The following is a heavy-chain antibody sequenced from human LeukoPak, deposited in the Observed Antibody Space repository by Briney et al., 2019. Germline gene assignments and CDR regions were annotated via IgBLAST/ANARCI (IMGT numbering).Heavy chain of an antibody. Sequence: GGSLRLSCTASGLTFGEYAMSWVRQAPGKGLEWVGVIRSKAYGGTTEYAASVKGKFTISRDDSKSIAYLQMNSPKSEDTAVYHCLYYYDSSGYYLPDHWGQGTLVTVSS. D-gene: IGHD3-22*01. V-gene: IGHV3-49*04. CDR3: LYYYDSSGYYLPDH. CDR1: GLTFGEYA. J-gene: IGHJ4*02. CDR2: IRSKAYGGTT.